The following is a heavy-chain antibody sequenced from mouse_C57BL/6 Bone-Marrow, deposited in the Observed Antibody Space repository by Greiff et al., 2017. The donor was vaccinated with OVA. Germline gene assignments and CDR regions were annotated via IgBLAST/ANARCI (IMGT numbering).Heavy chain of an antibody. J-gene: IGHJ3*01. CDR3: TRSGVLPPVYYGNYVGAY. Sequence: QVQLQQSDAELVKPGASVKISCKVSGYTFTDHTIHWMKQRPEQGLEWIGYIYPRDGSTKYNEKFKGKATLTADKSSSTAYMQLNSLTSEDSAVYFCTRSGVLPPVYYGNYVGAYWGQGTLVTVSA. D-gene: IGHD2-1*01. CDR2: IYPRDGST. V-gene: IGHV1-78*01. CDR1: GYTFTDHT.